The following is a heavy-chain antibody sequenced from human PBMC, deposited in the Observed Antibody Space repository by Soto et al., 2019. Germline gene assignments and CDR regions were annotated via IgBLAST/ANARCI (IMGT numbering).Heavy chain of an antibody. J-gene: IGHJ3*02. D-gene: IGHD2-15*01. CDR3: AIGRYCSGGSCYADAFDI. CDR2: IYYSGST. Sequence: QLQLQESGPGLVKPSETLSLTCTVSGGSISSSSYYWGWIRQPPGKGLEWIGSIYYSGSTYYNPSLLSRVTISVDTYMNLFSLKLSSVTAADTAVYYCAIGRYCSGGSCYADAFDILGQGTMVTVSS. CDR1: GGSISSSSYY. V-gene: IGHV4-39*01.